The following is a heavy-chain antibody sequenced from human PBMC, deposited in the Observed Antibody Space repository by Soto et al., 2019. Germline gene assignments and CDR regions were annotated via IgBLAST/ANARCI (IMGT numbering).Heavy chain of an antibody. CDR3: AKDQGSWIQLWLRGYYYYGMDV. V-gene: IGHV3-23*01. Sequence: HHWWSLRLSCAASGFTCSSYAMSWVRQAPGKGLEWVSAISGSGGSTYYADSVKGRFTISRDNSKNTLYLQMNSLRAEDTAVYYCAKDQGSWIQLWLRGYYYYGMDVWGQGTTVTVSS. CDR2: ISGSGGST. CDR1: GFTCSSYA. D-gene: IGHD5-18*01. J-gene: IGHJ6*02.